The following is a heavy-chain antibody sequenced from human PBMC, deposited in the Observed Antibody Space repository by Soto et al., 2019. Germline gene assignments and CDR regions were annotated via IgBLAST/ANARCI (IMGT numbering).Heavy chain of an antibody. J-gene: IGHJ6*02. CDR3: AGAAVREIMAQESSGMAV. D-gene: IGHD3-10*01. Sequence: QVQLVQSGAEVKTPGSSVKVSCKASGGTLSDYAISWVRQAPGHGLEWMGGIMPTVDSANYAQNFQGRLTISADESTSTANLELSSLRSDDTAVYYCAGAAVREIMAQESSGMAVWGQGTTVIVSS. V-gene: IGHV1-69*01. CDR1: GGTLSDYA. CDR2: IMPTVDSA.